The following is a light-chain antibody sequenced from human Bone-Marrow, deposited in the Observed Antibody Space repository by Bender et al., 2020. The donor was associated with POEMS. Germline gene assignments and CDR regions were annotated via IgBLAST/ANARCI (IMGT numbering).Light chain of an antibody. Sequence: QSALTQPPSASGSPGQSVTISCTGTSSDVGGYNYVSWYQHHPGRAPKLMIYEGSKRPSGVSNRFSGSKSGSTASLTISGLQAEDEADYYCCSFAGSSTLYVFGTGTKVTVL. CDR3: CSFAGSSTLYV. J-gene: IGLJ1*01. V-gene: IGLV2-23*01. CDR2: EGS. CDR1: SSDVGGYNY.